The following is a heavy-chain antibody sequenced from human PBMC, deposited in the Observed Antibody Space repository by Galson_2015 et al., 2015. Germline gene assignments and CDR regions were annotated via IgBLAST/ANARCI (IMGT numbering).Heavy chain of an antibody. Sequence: SLRLSCAASGFTFSNYAMSWVRQAPGKGLEWVSLIYSGGSTYYADSVKGRFTISRDNSKNTLYLQMNSLRAEDTAVYYCARVIAAQHYTLDVWGQGTTVTVSS. CDR2: IYSGGST. V-gene: IGHV3-53*01. CDR1: GFTFSNYA. J-gene: IGHJ6*02. CDR3: ARVIAAQHYTLDV. D-gene: IGHD6-13*01.